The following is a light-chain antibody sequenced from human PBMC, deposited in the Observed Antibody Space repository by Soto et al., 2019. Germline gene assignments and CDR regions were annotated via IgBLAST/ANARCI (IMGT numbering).Light chain of an antibody. J-gene: IGKJ2*01. V-gene: IGKV1D-8*03. CDR2: AAP. Sequence: VIWMPQSPSLLAASTGDRVTISCRMSQGISSYLAWYQQKPGKAPELLIYAAPPFQSVVPSRVSGSGSGTDFTLTISCLKSAHFATYSCQQHYSFPYTSGKGTKVEIK. CDR3: QQHYSFPYT. CDR1: QGISSY.